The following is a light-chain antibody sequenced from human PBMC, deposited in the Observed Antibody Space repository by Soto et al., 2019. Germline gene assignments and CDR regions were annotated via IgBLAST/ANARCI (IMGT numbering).Light chain of an antibody. CDR2: EVS. Sequence: QSVLTQPPSASGSPGQSVTISCTGTSSDVGGYNYVSWYQQHPGKAPKLMIYEVSKRPSGVPDRFSGSKSGNTASLTVSGLQAEDEAYYYCISYAGSNNVVFGGGTKLTVL. J-gene: IGLJ2*01. CDR3: ISYAGSNNVV. CDR1: SSDVGGYNY. V-gene: IGLV2-8*01.